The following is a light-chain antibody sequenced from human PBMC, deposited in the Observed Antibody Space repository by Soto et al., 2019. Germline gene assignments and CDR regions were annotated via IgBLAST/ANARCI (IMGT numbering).Light chain of an antibody. V-gene: IGKV3-15*01. J-gene: IGKJ1*01. CDR2: GAS. CDR3: QQYGTWWT. Sequence: IVMTQSPATLSVSPGERATLSCRASQSVSSNLAWYQQKPGQAPRLLIYGASTRATGIPARFSGSGSGTDFTRTISSLQSEDFAVYYCQQYGTWWTFGQGTKVEIK. CDR1: QSVSSN.